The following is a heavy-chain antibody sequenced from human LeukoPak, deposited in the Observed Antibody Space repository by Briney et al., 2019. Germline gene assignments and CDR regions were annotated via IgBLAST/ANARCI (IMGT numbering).Heavy chain of an antibody. CDR3: AKDVVGAIAGAFDI. CDR2: ISSSGSTI. J-gene: IGHJ3*02. CDR1: GFTVSSNY. Sequence: GGSLRLSCAASGFTVSSNYMSWVRQAPGKGLEWVSYISSSGSTIYYADSVKGRFTISRDNAKNSLYLQMNSLRAEDTAVYYCAKDVVGAIAGAFDIWGQGTMVTVSS. D-gene: IGHD1-26*01. V-gene: IGHV3-11*04.